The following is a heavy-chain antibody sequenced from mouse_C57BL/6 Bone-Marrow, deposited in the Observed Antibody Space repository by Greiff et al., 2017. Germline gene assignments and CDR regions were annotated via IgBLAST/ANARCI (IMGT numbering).Heavy chain of an antibody. CDR2: IDPENGDT. Sequence: EVQLKESGAELVRPGASVKLSCTASGFNIKDDYMHWVKQRPEQGLEWIGWIDPENGDTEYASKFQGKATITADTSSNTAYLQLSSLTSDDTAVYYCTTTAMDYWGQGTSVTVSS. CDR3: TTTAMDY. CDR1: GFNIKDDY. J-gene: IGHJ4*01. V-gene: IGHV14-4*01.